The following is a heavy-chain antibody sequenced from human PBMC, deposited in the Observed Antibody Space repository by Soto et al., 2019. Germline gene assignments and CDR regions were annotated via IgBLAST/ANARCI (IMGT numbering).Heavy chain of an antibody. CDR1: GLTFSGDS. V-gene: IGHV3-48*02. CDR2: ISGSSKTI. J-gene: IGHJ4*02. Sequence: GGSLILSCVASGLTFSGDSINWVRQAPGKGLEWVSYISGSSKTIHYADSVKGRFTISRDNAKYSVYLQMNSLRDEDMAVYYCARDKNWAFDYWGQGALVTVS. CDR3: ARDKNWAFDY. D-gene: IGHD7-27*01.